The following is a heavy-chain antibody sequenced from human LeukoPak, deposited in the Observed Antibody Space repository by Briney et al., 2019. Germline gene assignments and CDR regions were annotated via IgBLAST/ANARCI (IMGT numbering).Heavy chain of an antibody. CDR3: TTEEVDAFDI. J-gene: IGHJ3*02. CDR1: AFTFTTAW. CDR2: IKSKTDGGTT. Sequence: PRGSLSLSCAASAFTFTTAWMSWVRQAPGKGLEWVGRIKSKTDGGTTDYAAPVNGRFTISRDDSKNTLYLQMNSLKTEDTAVYYCTTEEVDAFDIWGQGTLVSVSS. V-gene: IGHV3-15*01.